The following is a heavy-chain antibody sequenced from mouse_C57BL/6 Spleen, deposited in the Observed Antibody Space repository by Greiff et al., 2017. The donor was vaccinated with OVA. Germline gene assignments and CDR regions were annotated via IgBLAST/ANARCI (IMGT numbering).Heavy chain of an antibody. V-gene: IGHV1-61*01. Sequence: QVQLQQSGAELVRPGSSVKLSCKASGYTFTSYWMDWVKQRPGQGLEWIGNIYPSDSETHYNQKFKDKATLTVDKSSSTAYMQLSSLTSEDSAVYYCARPSYGNFAYWGQGTLVTVSA. J-gene: IGHJ3*01. CDR2: IYPSDSET. CDR3: ARPSYGNFAY. CDR1: GYTFTSYW. D-gene: IGHD2-10*01.